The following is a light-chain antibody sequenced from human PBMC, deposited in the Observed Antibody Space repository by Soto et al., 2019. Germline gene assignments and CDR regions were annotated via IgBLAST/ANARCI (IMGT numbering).Light chain of an antibody. CDR1: QTISSW. CDR2: DVS. Sequence: DIQMTQSPSTLSASVGDRVTITCRASQTISSWLAWYQVKPGKTPKVLIYDVSTLESGVPSRFSGSGSGTEFTLTVSSLQPEDFATYYCQHYNSYPYTFGQGTKGDIK. V-gene: IGKV1-5*01. J-gene: IGKJ1*01. CDR3: QHYNSYPYT.